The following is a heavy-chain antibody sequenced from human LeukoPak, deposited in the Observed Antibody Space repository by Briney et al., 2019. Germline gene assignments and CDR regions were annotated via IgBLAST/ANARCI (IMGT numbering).Heavy chain of an antibody. Sequence: GRSLRLSCAASGFTFNSFAMYWVRRAPGKGLEWVAVISYDGSNKYYADSVKGRFTISRDNSKNTLYLQMNSLRAEDTAVYYCAKDRMDYYDSSDFGDWGQGTLVTVSS. V-gene: IGHV3-30*04. CDR1: GFTFNSFA. CDR3: AKDRMDYYDSSDFGD. J-gene: IGHJ4*02. D-gene: IGHD3-22*01. CDR2: ISYDGSNK.